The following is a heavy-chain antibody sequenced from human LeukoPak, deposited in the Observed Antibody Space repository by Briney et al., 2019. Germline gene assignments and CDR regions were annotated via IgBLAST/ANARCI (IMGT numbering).Heavy chain of an antibody. D-gene: IGHD3-22*01. J-gene: IGHJ1*01. Sequence: GGSLRLSCAASGFTFSSYWMHWVRQAPGKGLVWVSRIKSDGSTGYADSVKGRFTVSRDNAKNTVSLQMNSLRAEDTGVYYCARAPSEIGGYYPEYFRHWGQGTLVIVSS. CDR3: ARAPSEIGGYYPEYFRH. V-gene: IGHV3-74*01. CDR2: IKSDGST. CDR1: GFTFSSYW.